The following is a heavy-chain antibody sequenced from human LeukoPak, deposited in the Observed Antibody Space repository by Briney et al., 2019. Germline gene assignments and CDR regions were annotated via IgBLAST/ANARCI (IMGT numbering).Heavy chain of an antibody. V-gene: IGHV4-61*02. D-gene: IGHD6-6*01. Sequence: PSETLSLTCTVSGGSISSGSYYWTWIRQPAGKGLEWIGRIYTSGSNNHNPSLKSRVTMSVDTSKNQFSLKLSSVTAADTAVYYCARGERYSSSSYNYYYMDVWGKGTTVTVSS. CDR1: GGSISSGSYY. J-gene: IGHJ6*03. CDR2: IYTSGSN. CDR3: ARGERYSSSSYNYYYMDV.